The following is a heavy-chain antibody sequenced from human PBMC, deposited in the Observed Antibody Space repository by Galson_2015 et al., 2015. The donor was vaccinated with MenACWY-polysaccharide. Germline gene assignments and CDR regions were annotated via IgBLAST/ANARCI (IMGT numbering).Heavy chain of an antibody. D-gene: IGHD6-13*01. CDR2: IYYSGST. CDR3: ARRADYSSSWYDSYDFQH. V-gene: IGHV4-39*01. Sequence: SETLSLTCTVSGGSISSSSYYWGWLRQPPGKGLEWIGSIYYSGSTYYNPSLKSRVTISVDTSKNHFSLKLSSVTAADTAVYYCARRADYSSSWYDSYDFQHWGQGTLVTVSS. CDR1: GGSISSSSYY. J-gene: IGHJ1*01.